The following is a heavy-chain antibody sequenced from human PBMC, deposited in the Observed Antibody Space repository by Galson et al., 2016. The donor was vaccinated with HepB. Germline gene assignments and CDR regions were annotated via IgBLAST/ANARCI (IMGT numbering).Heavy chain of an antibody. CDR1: GFTFSDSA. Sequence: SLRLSCAASGFTFSDSAMHWVRQASGKGLEWVGRIRSKANSYATAYAASVKGRFTISRDDSNNTAYLQINSLKTEDTAVYYCTSTSSYYYYYGFDVWGQGTAVTVSS. J-gene: IGHJ6*02. V-gene: IGHV3-73*01. D-gene: IGHD6-6*01. CDR3: TSTSSYYYYYGFDV. CDR2: IRSKANSYAT.